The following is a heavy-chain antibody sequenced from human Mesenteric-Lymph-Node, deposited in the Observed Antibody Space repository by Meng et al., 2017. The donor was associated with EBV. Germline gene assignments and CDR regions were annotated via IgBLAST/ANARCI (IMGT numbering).Heavy chain of an antibody. J-gene: IGHJ4*01. Sequence: QLHLQDSGPRFRQPSETLSITCPAPGDSISRPSYYWGWIRQSPGKGLEWIGSIYYSGNTYSNPSLKSRVTISVDTSKNQFSLKLSSVTAADTAVYYCTRDHSNSGWFPYWGQGTLVTVSS. CDR2: IYYSGNT. CDR3: TRDHSNSGWFPY. CDR1: GDSISRPSYY. D-gene: IGHD6-19*01. V-gene: IGHV4-39*07.